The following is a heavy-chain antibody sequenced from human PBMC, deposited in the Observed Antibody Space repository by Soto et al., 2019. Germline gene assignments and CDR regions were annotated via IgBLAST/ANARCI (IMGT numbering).Heavy chain of an antibody. Sequence: GALVKVSCKASGYTFTSYGISWVRQAPGQGLEWMGWISAYNGNTNYAQKLQGRVTMTTDTSTSTAYMELRSLRSDDTAVYYCVRQNHDYGDEDYWGQGTLVTVSS. V-gene: IGHV1-18*01. J-gene: IGHJ4*02. CDR3: VRQNHDYGDEDY. CDR1: GYTFTSYG. D-gene: IGHD4-17*01. CDR2: ISAYNGNT.